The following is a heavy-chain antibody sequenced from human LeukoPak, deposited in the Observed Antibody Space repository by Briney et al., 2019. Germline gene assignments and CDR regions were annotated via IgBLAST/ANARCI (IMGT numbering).Heavy chain of an antibody. CDR2: IDWDDDK. Sequence: ASGPALVKPTQTLTLTCTFSGFSLSTSEMCVSWIRQPPGKALEWLARIDWDDDKYYSTSLKTRLTISKDTSKNQVVLTMTNSDPVDTATYYCARIRSSSGWVFDYWGQGTLVTVSS. V-gene: IGHV2-70*11. D-gene: IGHD6-19*01. CDR1: GFSLSTSEMC. J-gene: IGHJ4*02. CDR3: ARIRSSSGWVFDY.